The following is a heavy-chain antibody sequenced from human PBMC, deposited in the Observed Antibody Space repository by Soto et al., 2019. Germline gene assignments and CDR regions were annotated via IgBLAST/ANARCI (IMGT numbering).Heavy chain of an antibody. Sequence: QVTLKESGPVLVKPTETLTLRCTVSGLSITDSEMAVSWIRPPPGQPLEWLAHIDSSGEKSYRTFLKSRLAFSKDNSKSQIVLTMTKMDPADTATYYCARRHLAVAVSPWFDPWGQGIPVTVSS. CDR2: IDSSGEK. V-gene: IGHV2-26*01. CDR3: ARRHLAVAVSPWFDP. J-gene: IGHJ5*02. CDR1: GLSITDSEMA.